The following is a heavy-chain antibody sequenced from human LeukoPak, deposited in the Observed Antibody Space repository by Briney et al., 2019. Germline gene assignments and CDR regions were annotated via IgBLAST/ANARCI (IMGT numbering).Heavy chain of an antibody. V-gene: IGHV1-18*01. J-gene: IGHJ5*02. CDR3: ARDQLGYCSGGSCSRWLDP. CDR2: ISAYNGNT. Sequence: GASVKVSCTASGYTFTSYGVSWVRQAPGQGLEWMGWISAYNGNTNYAQKLQGRVTMTTDTSTSTAYMELRSLRSDDTAVYYCARDQLGYCSGGSCSRWLDPWGQGTLVTVSS. CDR1: GYTFTSYG. D-gene: IGHD2-15*01.